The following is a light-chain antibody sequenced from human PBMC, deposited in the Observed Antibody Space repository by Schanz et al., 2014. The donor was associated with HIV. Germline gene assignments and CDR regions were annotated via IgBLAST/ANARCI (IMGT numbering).Light chain of an antibody. CDR2: GAS. CDR1: QTVSSN. V-gene: IGKV3-15*01. J-gene: IGKJ3*01. CDR3: QQYNNWPPIT. Sequence: EIVLTQSPATLSLSPGERATLSCRASQTVSSNSLGWYQQKPGQAPRLLLYGASTRATGIPARFSGSGSGTEFTLTISSLQSEDFAVYYCQQYNNWPPITFGPGTKVDIK.